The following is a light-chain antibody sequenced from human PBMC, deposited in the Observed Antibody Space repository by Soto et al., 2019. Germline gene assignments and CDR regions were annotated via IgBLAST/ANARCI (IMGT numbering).Light chain of an antibody. CDR1: ESVNDY. CDR2: GAS. V-gene: IGKV3-11*01. J-gene: IGKJ2*01. Sequence: EIVLTQSPATLSLSPGERATLSCKASESVNDYLAWYQQKPGQAPRLLIYGASNRATGIPVRFSGSGSGTDFTLTISSLEPEDFAVYYCQHRGRWPRTFGQGTKLEI. CDR3: QHRGRWPRT.